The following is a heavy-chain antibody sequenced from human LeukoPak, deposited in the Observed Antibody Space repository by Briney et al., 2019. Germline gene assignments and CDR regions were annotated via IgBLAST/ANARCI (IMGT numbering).Heavy chain of an antibody. V-gene: IGHV3-30*02. CDR2: IRYDGSNK. CDR3: ATSLTTVVTFDY. CDR1: GFTFSSYA. D-gene: IGHD4-23*01. Sequence: GGSLRLSCAASGFTFSSYAMHWVRQAPGKGLEWVAFIRYDGSNKYYADSVKGRFTISRDNSKNTLYLQMNSLRAEDTAVYYCATSLTTVVTFDYWGQGTLVTVSS. J-gene: IGHJ4*02.